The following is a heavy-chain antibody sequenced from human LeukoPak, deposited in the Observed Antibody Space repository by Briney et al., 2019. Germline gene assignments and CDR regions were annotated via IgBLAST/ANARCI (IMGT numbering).Heavy chain of an antibody. CDR2: INPNSGGT. J-gene: IGHJ3*02. CDR3: AREKPPDDDAFDI. CDR1: GYTFTGYY. D-gene: IGHD1-14*01. V-gene: IGHV1-2*02. Sequence: GASVKVSCKASGYTFTGYYMHWVRQAPGRGLEWMGWINPNSGGTNYAQKFQGRVTMTRDTSISTAYMELSRLRSDDTAVYYCAREKPPDDDAFDIWGQGTMVTVSS.